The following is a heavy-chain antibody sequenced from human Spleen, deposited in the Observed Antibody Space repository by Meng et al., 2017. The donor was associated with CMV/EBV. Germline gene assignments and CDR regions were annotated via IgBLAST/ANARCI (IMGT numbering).Heavy chain of an antibody. Sequence: FSGFSLTSRAMAVGWIRQPPGKAPEWLALIYGNDEEHYSPSLKSSLTITKDTARNRVVLAMTDLNPVDSGTYYCAHRRAGFGELFDYWGQGSLVTVSS. CDR1: GFSLTSRAMA. J-gene: IGHJ4*02. V-gene: IGHV2-5*01. D-gene: IGHD3-10*01. CDR2: IYGNDEE. CDR3: AHRRAGFGELFDY.